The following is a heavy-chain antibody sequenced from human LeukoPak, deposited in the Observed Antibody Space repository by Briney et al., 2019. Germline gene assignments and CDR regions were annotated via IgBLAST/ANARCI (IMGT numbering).Heavy chain of an antibody. V-gene: IGHV1-24*01. CDR1: GYTLTELS. D-gene: IGHD3-22*01. Sequence: ASAKISCKVSGYTLTELSMHWVRQAPGKGLEWMGGFDPEDGETIYAQKFQGRVTMTEDTSTDTAYMELSNLRSEDTAVYYCATPGNMIVVNELNDAFDIWGQGTMVTVSS. CDR2: FDPEDGET. J-gene: IGHJ3*02. CDR3: ATPGNMIVVNELNDAFDI.